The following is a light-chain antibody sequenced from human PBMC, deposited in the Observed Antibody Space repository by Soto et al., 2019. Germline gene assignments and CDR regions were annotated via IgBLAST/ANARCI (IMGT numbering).Light chain of an antibody. CDR3: RSYDSSLSAVV. V-gene: IGLV1-40*01. Sequence: QSVLTQPPSVSGAPGQRVTISCTGSSSNIGANYDVQWYQPLTGTAPRLLIYGNNNRPSGVPDRISGSKSGTSASLAITGVPAEDEGHYYCRSYDSSLSAVVFGGGTKLTVL. CDR2: GNN. CDR1: SSNIGANYD. J-gene: IGLJ2*01.